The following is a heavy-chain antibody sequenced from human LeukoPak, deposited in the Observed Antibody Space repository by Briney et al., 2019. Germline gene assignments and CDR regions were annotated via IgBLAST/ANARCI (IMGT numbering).Heavy chain of an antibody. V-gene: IGHV3-23*01. D-gene: IGHD1-20*01. Sequence: GGTLRLSCAASGFTFSSYAMSWVRQAPGKGLEWVSAISGSGGSTYYAGSVKGRFTISRDNSKNTLYLQMNSLRAEDTAVYYCAKPYNWKSGYLDYWGQGTLVTVSS. J-gene: IGHJ4*02. CDR1: GFTFSSYA. CDR2: ISGSGGST. CDR3: AKPYNWKSGYLDY.